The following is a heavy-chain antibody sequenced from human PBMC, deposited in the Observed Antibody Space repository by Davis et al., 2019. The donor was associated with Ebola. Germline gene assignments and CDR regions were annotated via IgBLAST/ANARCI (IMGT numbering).Heavy chain of an antibody. CDR2: IRQDGIEK. D-gene: IGHD6-13*01. CDR1: GFTFSTYW. V-gene: IGHV3-7*03. Sequence: PGGSLRLSCTASGFTFSTYWMSWVRQAPGKGLEWVANIRQDGIEKFYVGSVKGRFTISRDNGKKSVYLQMNSLRAEDTAVYYCVRDTSGWYPLFNWFDPWGQGTLVTVSS. CDR3: VRDTSGWYPLFNWFDP. J-gene: IGHJ5*02.